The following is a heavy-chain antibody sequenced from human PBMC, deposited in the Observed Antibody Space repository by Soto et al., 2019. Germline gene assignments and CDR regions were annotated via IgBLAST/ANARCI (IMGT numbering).Heavy chain of an antibody. Sequence: SETLSLTWTVAGGSIGSYGWSWIRQPPGKGLEWIGYIYYSGSTNYNPSLKSRVTISVDTSKNQFSLKLSSVTAADTAVYYCARGSGSYYLGSFDYWGQGTLVTVSS. D-gene: IGHD1-26*01. CDR3: ARGSGSYYLGSFDY. CDR1: GGSIGSYG. J-gene: IGHJ4*02. CDR2: IYYSGST. V-gene: IGHV4-59*01.